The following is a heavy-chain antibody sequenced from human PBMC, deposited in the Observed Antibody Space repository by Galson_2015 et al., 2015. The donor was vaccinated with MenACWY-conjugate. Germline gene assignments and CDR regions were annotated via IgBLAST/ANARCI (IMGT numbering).Heavy chain of an antibody. CDR2: IKQDGSEK. V-gene: IGHV3-7*03. CDR1: GFTFSSYW. CDR3: ARDTGCSSTSCYYYFAY. Sequence: SLRLSCAASGFTFSSYWMSWVRQAPGKGLEWVANIKQDGSEKYYVDSVKGRFAISRDNAKNSLYLQMNSLRAEDTAVYYCARDTGCSSTSCYYYFAYWGQGTLVTVSS. J-gene: IGHJ4*02. D-gene: IGHD2-2*01.